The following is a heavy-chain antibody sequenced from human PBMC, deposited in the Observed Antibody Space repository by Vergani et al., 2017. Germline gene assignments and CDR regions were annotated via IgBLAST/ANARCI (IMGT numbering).Heavy chain of an antibody. CDR2: FDPEDGET. V-gene: IGHV1-24*01. D-gene: IGHD6-13*01. CDR1: GYTLTELS. CDR3: ATAYVIAAACSRPKDKYYYYGMDV. J-gene: IGHJ6*02. Sequence: QVQLVQSGAEVKKPGASVKVSCKVSGYTLTELSMHWVRQAPGKGLEWMGGFDPEDGETIYAQKFQGRVTMTEDTSTDTAYMELSSLRSEDTAVYYCATAYVIAAACSRPKDKYYYYGMDVWGQGTTVTVSS.